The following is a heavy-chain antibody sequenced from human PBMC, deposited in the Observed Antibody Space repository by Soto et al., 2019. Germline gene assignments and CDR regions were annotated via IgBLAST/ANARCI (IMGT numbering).Heavy chain of an antibody. Sequence: PSQTLSLTCAISGDSVSSNSAAWNWIRQSPSRGLEWLGRTYYRSKWYNDYAVSVKSRITINPDTSKNQFSLQLNSVTPEDTAVYYCARSGISHYYDSSGYSYWFDPWGQGTLVTVSS. CDR2: TYYRSKWYN. D-gene: IGHD3-22*01. CDR3: ARSGISHYYDSSGYSYWFDP. J-gene: IGHJ5*02. V-gene: IGHV6-1*01. CDR1: GDSVSSNSAA.